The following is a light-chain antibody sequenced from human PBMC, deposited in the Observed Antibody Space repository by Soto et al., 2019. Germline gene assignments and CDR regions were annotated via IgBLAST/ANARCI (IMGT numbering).Light chain of an antibody. J-gene: IGKJ1*01. CDR1: QSISSW. CDR2: DAS. V-gene: IGKV1-5*01. Sequence: IRLAKSPSTLSASVGDRVTLTCRASQSISSWLAWYQQKPGKAPKLLIYDASSLESGVPSRFSGSGSGTEFTLTISSLQPDDFATYYCQQYNSYSPWTFGQGTNVDIK. CDR3: QQYNSYSPWT.